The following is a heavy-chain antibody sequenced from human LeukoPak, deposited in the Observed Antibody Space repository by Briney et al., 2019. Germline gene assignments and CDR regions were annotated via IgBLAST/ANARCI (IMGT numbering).Heavy chain of an antibody. CDR1: GYTLTELS. D-gene: IGHD5-18*01. CDR3: ANHFKITAMVDYYYYMDV. J-gene: IGHJ6*03. CDR2: FDPEDGET. V-gene: IGHV1-24*01. Sequence: ASVKVSCKVSGYTLTELSMHWVRQAPGKGLEWMGGFDPEDGETIYAQKFQGRVTMTEDTSTDTAYMELSSLRSEDTAVYYCANHFKITAMVDYYYYMDVWGKGTTVTISS.